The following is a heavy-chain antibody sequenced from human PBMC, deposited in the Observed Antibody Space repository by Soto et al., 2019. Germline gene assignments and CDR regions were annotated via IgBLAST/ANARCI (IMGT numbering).Heavy chain of an antibody. CDR3: ARDSRGGSSWGRFDY. CDR1: GFTFSSYS. Sequence: EVQLVESGGGLVKPGGSLRLSCAASGFTFSSYSMNWVRQAPGKGLEWVSSISSSSSYIYYADSVKGRFTISRDNAKNSLYLQMNSLRAEDTAVYYCARDSRGGSSWGRFDYWGQGTLVTVSS. D-gene: IGHD6-13*01. CDR2: ISSSSSYI. J-gene: IGHJ4*02. V-gene: IGHV3-21*01.